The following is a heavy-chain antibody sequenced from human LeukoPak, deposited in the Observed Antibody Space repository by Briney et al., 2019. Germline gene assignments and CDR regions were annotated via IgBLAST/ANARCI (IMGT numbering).Heavy chain of an antibody. D-gene: IGHD4-17*01. CDR3: AREAVI. CDR1: KFTFNIYW. Sequence: PGGSLRLSCAASKFTFNIYWMSWTRQAPGKGLEWVANIRQDGSERYYVDSVKGRFTISGDNAKNSLYLQMNSLRAEGTAVYDCAREAVIWGQGIMVTVSS. V-gene: IGHV3-7*01. CDR2: IRQDGSER. J-gene: IGHJ3*02.